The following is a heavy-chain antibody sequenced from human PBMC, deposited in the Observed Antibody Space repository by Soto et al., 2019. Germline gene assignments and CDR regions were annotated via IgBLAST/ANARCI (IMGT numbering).Heavy chain of an antibody. J-gene: IGHJ6*02. CDR3: ARSQGGSSSLDIYYYYYYGMDV. CDR2: TIPIFATA. CDR1: GGTFSSYA. D-gene: IGHD2-15*01. V-gene: IGHV1-69*01. Sequence: QVQLVQSGAEVKKPGSSVKVSCKAPGGTFSSYAISWVRQAPGQGLEWMGGTIPIFATAKYAQKFQGRVTITADESTSTGYMELSSLRSEDTAVYYCARSQGGSSSLDIYYYYYYGMDVWGQGTTVTVSS.